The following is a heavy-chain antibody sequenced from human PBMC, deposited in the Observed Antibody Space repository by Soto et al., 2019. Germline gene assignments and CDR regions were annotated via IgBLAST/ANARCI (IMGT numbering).Heavy chain of an antibody. CDR1: GGSISSSNW. D-gene: IGHD6-13*01. CDR3: ATLAAAGTSGLFDI. V-gene: IGHV4-4*02. Sequence: PSETLSLTCAVSGGSISSSNWWSWVRQPPGKGLEWIGEIYHSGSTNYNPSLKSRVTISVDTSKNQFSLKLSSVTAADTAVYYCATLAAAGTSGLFDIWGQGTMVTVSS. CDR2: IYHSGST. J-gene: IGHJ3*02.